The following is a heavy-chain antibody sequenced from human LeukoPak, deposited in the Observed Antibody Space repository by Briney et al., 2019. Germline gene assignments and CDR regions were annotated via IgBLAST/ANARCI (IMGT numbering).Heavy chain of an antibody. J-gene: IGHJ4*02. CDR1: GFTFSSYA. CDR2: ISGSDGST. V-gene: IGHV3-23*01. CDR3: AKPSPTNGYDSSGQGDY. Sequence: GGSLRLSCVASGFTFSSYARSWVRQAPGKGLEWVSGISGSDGSTFYAASVKGRFTISRDNSKNTLYLQMNSLRAEDPAVYYCAKPSPTNGYDSSGQGDYWGQGTLVTVSS. D-gene: IGHD3-22*01.